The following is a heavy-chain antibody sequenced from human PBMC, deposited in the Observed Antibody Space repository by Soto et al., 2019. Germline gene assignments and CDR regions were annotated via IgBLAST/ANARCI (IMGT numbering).Heavy chain of an antibody. Sequence: GGSLRLSCAASGFNFSSYGMHWVRQAPGKGLEWVAVIWYDGSNKYYADSVKGRFTISRDNSKNTLYLQMNSLRAEDTAVYYCARDYYDSSGYYSYLDYWGQGTLVTVSS. V-gene: IGHV3-33*01. CDR2: IWYDGSNK. J-gene: IGHJ4*02. CDR1: GFNFSSYG. CDR3: ARDYYDSSGYYSYLDY. D-gene: IGHD3-22*01.